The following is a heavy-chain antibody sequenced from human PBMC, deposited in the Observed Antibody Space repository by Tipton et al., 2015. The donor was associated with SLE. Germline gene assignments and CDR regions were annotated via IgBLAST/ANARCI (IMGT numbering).Heavy chain of an antibody. Sequence: TLSLTCTVSGGSISSSNYYWGWIRQPPGKGLEWIGSIYYTGSTYYNPSLKSRVAISIDTSKDQFSLKVNSVTAADTAVYYCARGRLYGSRNYYFDYWGQGTLAAVSS. V-gene: IGHV4-39*07. CDR3: ARGRLYGSRNYYFDY. CDR1: GGSISSSNYY. J-gene: IGHJ4*02. D-gene: IGHD3-10*01. CDR2: IYYTGST.